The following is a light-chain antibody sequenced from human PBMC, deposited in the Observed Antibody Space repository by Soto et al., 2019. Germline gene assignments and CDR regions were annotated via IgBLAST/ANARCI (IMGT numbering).Light chain of an antibody. CDR2: GAS. J-gene: IGKJ3*01. CDR3: QQYNNWPPA. V-gene: IGKV3-15*01. CDR1: QSVSSN. Sequence: EIVMAQSPATLSVSPGERATLSCRASQSVSSNLAWYQQKPGQAPRLLINGASTRATGIPARFSGSRSGTEFTHTISSLQSEDFAVYYCQQYNNWPPAFGPGTQVDIK.